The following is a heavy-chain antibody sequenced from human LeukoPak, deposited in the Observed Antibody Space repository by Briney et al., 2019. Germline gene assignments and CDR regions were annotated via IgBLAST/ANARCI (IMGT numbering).Heavy chain of an antibody. D-gene: IGHD1-7*01. Sequence: GGSLRLSCTGSGFTFEYYAMSWVRQAPGKGLGWVSFIRSKAYGGTPEYAASVKGRFTISRDDSKSIAYLQLNSLKSEDTAVYFCTRIGTSGGEFDYWGQGTLVTVSS. CDR1: GFTFEYYA. CDR3: TRIGTSGGEFDY. J-gene: IGHJ4*02. CDR2: IRSKAYGGTP. V-gene: IGHV3-49*02.